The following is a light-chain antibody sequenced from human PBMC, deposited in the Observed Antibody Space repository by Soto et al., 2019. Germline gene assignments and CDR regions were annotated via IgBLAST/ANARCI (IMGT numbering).Light chain of an antibody. CDR1: SSDVGGHNY. J-gene: IGLJ1*01. CDR3: SSYTSSSTYV. V-gene: IGLV2-14*01. Sequence: QCAPSHPPSASRSPGRSITISCTGTSSDVGGHNYVSWYQQHPGRAPKLMIYEVSNRPSGVSNRFSGSKSGNTASLTISGLQPEDDADYYCSSYTSSSTYVFGTGTKVTVL. CDR2: EVS.